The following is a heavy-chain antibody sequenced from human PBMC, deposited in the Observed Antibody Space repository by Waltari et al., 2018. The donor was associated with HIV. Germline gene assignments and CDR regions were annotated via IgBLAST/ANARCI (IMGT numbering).Heavy chain of an antibody. CDR1: GYTLTGYY. V-gene: IGHV1-2*02. D-gene: IGHD2-15*01. CDR2: ISPVSDGK. CDR3: ARDICNGGSCYSYYFDY. Sequence: QVQLVQSGAEVKKPGASVKISCKASGYTLTGYYMTWVRQGPGQGLEWMGWISPVSDGKKYARKFQGRVTMTRETSISTAYMEWSRLRSDDTAVYYCARDICNGGSCYSYYFDYWGQGTLVTVSS. J-gene: IGHJ4*02.